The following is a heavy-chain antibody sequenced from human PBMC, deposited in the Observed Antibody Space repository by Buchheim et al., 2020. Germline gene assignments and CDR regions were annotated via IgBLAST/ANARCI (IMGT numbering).Heavy chain of an antibody. CDR2: IWYDGSNK. CDR3: ARASGSYYLSYFDY. V-gene: IGHV3-33*01. D-gene: IGHD1-26*01. Sequence: QVQLVESGGGVVQPGRSLRLSCAASGFTFSSYGMHWVRQAPGKGLEWVAVIWYDGSNKYYADSVKGRFTISRDNSKNTLYLQMNSLRAEDTAVYYCARASGSYYLSYFDYWGQGTL. CDR1: GFTFSSYG. J-gene: IGHJ4*02.